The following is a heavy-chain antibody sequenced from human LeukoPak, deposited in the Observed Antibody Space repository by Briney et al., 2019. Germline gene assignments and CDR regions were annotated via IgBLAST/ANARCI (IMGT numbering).Heavy chain of an antibody. CDR3: ARSGYSNYDTPGMDV. CDR2: IYYSGST. Sequence: SETLSLTCTVSGGSISIYYWSWIRQPPGKGLEWIGYIYYSGSTNYNPSLKSRVTISVDTSKNQFSLKLSSVTAADTAVYYCARSGYSNYDTPGMDVWGQGTTVTVSS. V-gene: IGHV4-59*08. CDR1: GGSISIYY. J-gene: IGHJ6*02. D-gene: IGHD4-11*01.